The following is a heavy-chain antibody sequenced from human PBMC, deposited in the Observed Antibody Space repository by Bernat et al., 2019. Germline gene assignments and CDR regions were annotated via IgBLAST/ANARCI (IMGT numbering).Heavy chain of an antibody. V-gene: IGHV3-30*18. CDR2: ISYDGTNK. CDR1: FISYG. CDR3: AKGDDCGDYRPRNGFDP. J-gene: IGHJ5*02. D-gene: IGHD4-17*01. Sequence: FISYGMHWVRQAPGKGLEWVAFISYDGTNKYYADSVKGRFTISRDNSKNTLYLQMNSLRAEDTAVYYCAKGDDCGDYRPRNGFDP.